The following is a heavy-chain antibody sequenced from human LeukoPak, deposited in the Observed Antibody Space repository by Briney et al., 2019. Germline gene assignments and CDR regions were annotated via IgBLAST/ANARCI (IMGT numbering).Heavy chain of an antibody. CDR1: GGSISSSSYY. D-gene: IGHD3-22*01. J-gene: IGHJ4*02. CDR3: ASRKFSGYSPFDY. CDR2: IYYSGST. Sequence: SETLSLTCTVSGGSISSSSYYWSWIRQPPGKGLEWIGYIYYSGSTNYNPSLKSRVTISVDTSKNQFSLKLSSVTAADTAVYYCASRKFSGYSPFDYWGQGTLVTVSS. V-gene: IGHV4-61*05.